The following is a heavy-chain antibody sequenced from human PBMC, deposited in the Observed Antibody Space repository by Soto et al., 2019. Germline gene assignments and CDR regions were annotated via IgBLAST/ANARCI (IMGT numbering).Heavy chain of an antibody. CDR3: AKWLRSGSYYCDY. D-gene: IGHD1-26*01. CDR1: GFTFSNYA. V-gene: IGHV3-23*01. CDR2: ISGSGVTT. Sequence: GGSLRLSCAASGFTFSNYAMSWVRQAPGKGLEWVSSISGSGVTTYYADSVKGRFTISRDNSKNTLYLQMNSLRAEDTAVYYCAKWLRSGSYYCDYWGQGTLVTVSS. J-gene: IGHJ4*02.